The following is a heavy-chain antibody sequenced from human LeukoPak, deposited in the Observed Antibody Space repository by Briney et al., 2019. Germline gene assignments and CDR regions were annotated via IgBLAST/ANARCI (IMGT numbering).Heavy chain of an antibody. CDR3: ARLSTYYAFDI. Sequence: GGSLRLSCAASGFTFSNYGMNWVRQAPGKGLEWVSSISPSSNYIYYADSVKGRFTISRDNAKNSLYQQMNSLRAEDTAVYYCARLSTYYAFDIWGQGTMVTVSS. V-gene: IGHV3-21*01. CDR1: GFTFSNYG. CDR2: ISPSSNYI. D-gene: IGHD1-26*01. J-gene: IGHJ3*02.